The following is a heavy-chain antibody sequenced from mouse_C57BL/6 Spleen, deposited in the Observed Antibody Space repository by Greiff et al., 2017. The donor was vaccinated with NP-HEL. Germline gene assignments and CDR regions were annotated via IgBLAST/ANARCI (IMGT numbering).Heavy chain of an antibody. D-gene: IGHD2-2*01. CDR2: ISSGGSYT. J-gene: IGHJ3*01. V-gene: IGHV5-6*01. CDR3: ARHGRGGYAWFAY. Sequence: EVQLVESGGDLVKPGGSLKLSCAASGFTFSSYGMSWVRQTPDKRLEWVATISSGGSYTYYPDSVKGRFTISRDNAKNTLYLQMSSLKSEDTAMYYCARHGRGGYAWFAYWGQGTLVTVSA. CDR1: GFTFSSYG.